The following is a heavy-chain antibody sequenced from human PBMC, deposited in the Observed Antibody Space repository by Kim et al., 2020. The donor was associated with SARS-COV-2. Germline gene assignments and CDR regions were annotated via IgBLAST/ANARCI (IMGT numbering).Heavy chain of an antibody. CDR2: INTNTGNP. CDR1: GYTFTSYA. V-gene: IGHV7-4-1*02. J-gene: IGHJ4*02. D-gene: IGHD3-10*01. CDR3: ARFTMVRGVITDPFDY. Sequence: ASVKVSCKASGYTFTSYAMNWVRQAPGQGLEWMGWINTNTGNPTYAQGFTGRFVFSLDTSVSTGYLQISSLKAEDTAVYYCARFTMVRGVITDPFDYWVQGALVTVSS.